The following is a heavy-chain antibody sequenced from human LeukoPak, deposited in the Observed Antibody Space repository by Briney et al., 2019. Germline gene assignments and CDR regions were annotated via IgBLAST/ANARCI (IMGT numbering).Heavy chain of an antibody. Sequence: GGSLRLSCAASGVTFSSYSMTWVRQAPGKGLEWVSSISSSSSYIYYADSVKGRFTISRDNAKNSLYLQMNSLRAEDTAVYYCARGRQQLVLRYGMDVWGQGTTVTVSS. D-gene: IGHD6-13*01. V-gene: IGHV3-21*01. CDR2: ISSSSSYI. CDR1: GVTFSSYS. J-gene: IGHJ6*02. CDR3: ARGRQQLVLRYGMDV.